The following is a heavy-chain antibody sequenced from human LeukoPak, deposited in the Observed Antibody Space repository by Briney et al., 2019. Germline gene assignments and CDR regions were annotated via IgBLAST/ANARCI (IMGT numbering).Heavy chain of an antibody. CDR3: ARVSCSSTSCFQYFDY. D-gene: IGHD2-2*01. CDR1: GFTFSSYA. CDR2: ISGSGGST. V-gene: IGHV3-23*01. Sequence: GGSLRLSCAASGFTFSSYAMSWVRQAPGKGLEWVSAISGSGGSTYYADSVKGRFTISRDNSKNTLYLQMNSLRAEDTAVYYCARVSCSSTSCFQYFDYWGQGTLVTVSS. J-gene: IGHJ4*02.